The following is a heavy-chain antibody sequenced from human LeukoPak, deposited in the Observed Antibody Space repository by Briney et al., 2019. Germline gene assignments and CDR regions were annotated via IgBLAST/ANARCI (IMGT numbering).Heavy chain of an antibody. CDR2: IRSKANSYAT. D-gene: IGHD2-2*01. V-gene: IGHV3-73*01. J-gene: IGHJ4*02. CDR3: TRLGYCSSTSCYRDY. Sequence: GGSLRLSCAASGFTFSGSAMHWVRQASGKGLEWVGRIRSKANSYATAYAASVKGRFTISRDDSKNTAYLQMNSLKTEDTAVYYCTRLGYCSSTSCYRDYWGQGTLVTVSS. CDR1: GFTFSGSA.